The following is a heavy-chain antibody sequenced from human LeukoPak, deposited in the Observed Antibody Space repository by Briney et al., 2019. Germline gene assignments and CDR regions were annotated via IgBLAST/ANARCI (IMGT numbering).Heavy chain of an antibody. CDR2: ISAYNGNT. CDR3: ARANYDILTGYYHYGMDV. CDR1: GYTFTIYG. D-gene: IGHD3-9*01. V-gene: IGHV1-18*01. Sequence: GASVKVSSKASGYTFTIYGISWVRQAPGQGLEWMGWISAYNGNTNYAQKLQGRVTMTTDTSTSTAYMELRSLRSDDTAVYYCARANYDILTGYYHYGMDVWGQGTTVTVSS. J-gene: IGHJ6*02.